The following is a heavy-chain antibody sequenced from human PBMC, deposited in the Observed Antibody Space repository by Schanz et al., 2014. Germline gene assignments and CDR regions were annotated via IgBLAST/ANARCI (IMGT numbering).Heavy chain of an antibody. CDR1: GLNFDYYG. V-gene: IGHV3-33*01. Sequence: QVPLVESGGGVVQPGRSLRLSCATSGLNFDYYGMNWVRQAPGKGLEWVANIGYDGSEKYYVDSVKGRVTISRDNSKDTLYLQMSGLTPEDTAVYYCARGPIPIQGVPMDFWGQGTLVTVSS. J-gene: IGHJ4*02. CDR3: ARGPIPIQGVPMDF. CDR2: IGYDGSEK. D-gene: IGHD3-10*01.